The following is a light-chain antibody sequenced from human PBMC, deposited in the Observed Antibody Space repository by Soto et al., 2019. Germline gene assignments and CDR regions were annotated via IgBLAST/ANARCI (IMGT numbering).Light chain of an antibody. CDR2: EVT. CDR1: SSDIGAHNF. J-gene: IGLJ2*01. CDR3: NSYTLSRTVV. V-gene: IGLV2-14*01. Sequence: QSVLTQPASVSGSPGQSITLSCAGTSSDIGAHNFVSWYQHHPGKAPKLIIYEVTKWPSGVSTRFSGSKAGNTASLTISGRQAEDEADYYCNSYTLSRTVVFGGGTKLTVL.